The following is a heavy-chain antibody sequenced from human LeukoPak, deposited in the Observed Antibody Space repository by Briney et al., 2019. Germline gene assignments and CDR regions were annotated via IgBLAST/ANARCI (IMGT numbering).Heavy chain of an antibody. D-gene: IGHD2-21*01. CDR3: ARFRRRSYLDY. CDR2: INHSGST. V-gene: IGHV4-34*01. CDR1: GGSFSGYY. J-gene: IGHJ4*02. Sequence: PSETLSLTCAVYGGSFSGYYWSWIRQPPGEGLEWIGEINHSGSTNYNPSLKSRVTISVDTSKNQFSLKLSSVTAADTAVYYCARFRRRSYLDYWGQGTLVTVSS.